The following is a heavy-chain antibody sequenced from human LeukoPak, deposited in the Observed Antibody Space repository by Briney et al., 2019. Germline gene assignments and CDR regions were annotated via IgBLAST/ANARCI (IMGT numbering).Heavy chain of an antibody. CDR1: GFTFSSYS. CDR2: ISSSSSTI. CDR3: ARDRGGSYSAIDY. Sequence: GGSLRLSCAASGFTFSSYSMNWVRQAPGKGLEWVSFISSSSSTIYHADSVKGRFTISRDNAKNSLYLQMNSLRAEDTAVYYCARDRGGSYSAIDYWGQGTLVTVSS. D-gene: IGHD1-26*01. J-gene: IGHJ4*02. V-gene: IGHV3-48*04.